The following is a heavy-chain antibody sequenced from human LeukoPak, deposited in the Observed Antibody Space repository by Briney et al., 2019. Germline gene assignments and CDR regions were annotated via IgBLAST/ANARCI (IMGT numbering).Heavy chain of an antibody. J-gene: IGHJ4*02. Sequence: GGSLRLSCAACGFTFSSYSMSWVRQAPGKGLEWVSSISGSGGRIDYADSVKGRFTISRDNSKNALSLQMNSLTAEDTAVYYCAKNPRLEGWIYFDSWGQGILVTVSS. CDR1: GFTFSSYS. CDR2: ISGSGGRI. V-gene: IGHV3-23*01. D-gene: IGHD1-1*01. CDR3: AKNPRLEGWIYFDS.